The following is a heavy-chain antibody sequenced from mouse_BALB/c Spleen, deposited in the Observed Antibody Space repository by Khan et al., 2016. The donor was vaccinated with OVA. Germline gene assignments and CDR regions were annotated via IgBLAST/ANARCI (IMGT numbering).Heavy chain of an antibody. CDR3: TREWAAWFPY. CDR1: GYIFTDYN. Sequence: VQLQESGAELARPGASVKLSCKASGYIFTDYNINWMRQRTGQGLEWIGEIYPGSDNTYYNERFKGKATLTVDKSSSTAYMHLSSLTSEDSAFYFCTREWAAWFPYGGQGTLVTVSA. V-gene: IGHV1-77*01. CDR2: IYPGSDNT. J-gene: IGHJ3*01.